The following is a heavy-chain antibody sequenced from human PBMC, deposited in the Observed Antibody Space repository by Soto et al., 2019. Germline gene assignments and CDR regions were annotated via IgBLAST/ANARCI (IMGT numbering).Heavy chain of an antibody. Sequence: SQTLSLTCAITGDSVSSNSAGWSWVRQSPSRGLEWLGRTYYRSKWYYEYAVSVRGRITIHPDTSKNQYSLQLNSVTPEDTAVYFCARGEQYSGRIFDYWGQGTLVTVSS. D-gene: IGHD1-26*01. CDR1: GDSVSSNSAG. V-gene: IGHV6-1*01. J-gene: IGHJ4*01. CDR2: TYYRSKWYY. CDR3: ARGEQYSGRIFDY.